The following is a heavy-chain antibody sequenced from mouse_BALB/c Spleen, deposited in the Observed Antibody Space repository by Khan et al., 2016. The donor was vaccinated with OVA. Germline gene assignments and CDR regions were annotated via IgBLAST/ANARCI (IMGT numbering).Heavy chain of an antibody. Sequence: EVQLQESGPSLVKPSQTLSLTCSVTGDSITSGYWNWIRKFPGNKLEYMGYIIYTGYTYYNPSLQSRISITRHTSKNPYYLQLNSVTDEDTATYYCARSTYRYAFVYWGQGTLVTVSA. D-gene: IGHD2-14*01. CDR2: IIYTGYT. CDR3: ARSTYRYAFVY. CDR1: GDSITSGY. J-gene: IGHJ3*01. V-gene: IGHV3-8*02.